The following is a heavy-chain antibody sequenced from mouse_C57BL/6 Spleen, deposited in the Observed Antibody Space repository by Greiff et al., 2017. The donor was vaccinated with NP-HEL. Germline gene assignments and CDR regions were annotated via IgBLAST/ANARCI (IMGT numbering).Heavy chain of an antibody. D-gene: IGHD2-3*01. J-gene: IGHJ4*01. CDR3: ARGGYYEDYAMDY. V-gene: IGHV1-64*01. CDR1: GYTFTSYW. CDR2: IHPNSGST. Sequence: VQLQQPGAELVKPGASVKLSCKASGYTFTSYWMHWVKQRPGQGLEWIGMIHPNSGSTNYNEKFKSKATLTVDKSSSTAYMQLSSLTSEDSAVYYCARGGYYEDYAMDYWGQGTSVTVSS.